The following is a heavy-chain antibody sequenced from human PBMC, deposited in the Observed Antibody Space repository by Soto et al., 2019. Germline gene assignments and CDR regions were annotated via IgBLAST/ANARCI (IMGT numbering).Heavy chain of an antibody. CDR3: ATKGGYDFLGFDP. D-gene: IGHD5-12*01. CDR1: GYTFTGYY. V-gene: IGHV1-2*02. CDR2: INPNSGGT. Sequence: ASVKVSCKXSGYTFTGYYMHWVRQAPGQGLEWMGWINPNSGGTNYAQKFQGRVTMTRDTSISTAYMELSRLRSDDTAVYYCATKGGYDFLGFDPWGQGTLVTVSS. J-gene: IGHJ5*02.